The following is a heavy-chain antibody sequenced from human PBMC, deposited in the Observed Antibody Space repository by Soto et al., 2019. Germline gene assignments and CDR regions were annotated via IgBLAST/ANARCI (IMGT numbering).Heavy chain of an antibody. CDR3: AREVYYDFWSGFNPHPYYFDD. CDR2: ISDDGSNT. CDR1: GFTFSRHT. Sequence: QVQLVVSGGGVVQPGRSLRLSCAASGFTFSRHTMHWVRQVPGKGLEWVAAISDDGSNTYYTVSVKGRFTSPRDNSKNTRYLQMNSLSSEDTAVHHCAREVYYDFWSGFNPHPYYFDDWGQGTLVTVSS. J-gene: IGHJ4*02. D-gene: IGHD3-3*01. V-gene: IGHV3-30-3*01.